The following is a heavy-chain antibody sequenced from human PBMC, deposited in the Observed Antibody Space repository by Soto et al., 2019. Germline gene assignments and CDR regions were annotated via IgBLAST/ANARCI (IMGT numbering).Heavy chain of an antibody. CDR2: IIPIFGTA. V-gene: IGHV1-69*06. D-gene: IGHD6-19*01. J-gene: IGHJ4*02. CDR1: GGTFSSYA. Sequence: SVKVSCKASGGTFSSYAISCVRQAPGQGLEWMGGIIPIFGTANYAQKFQGRVTITADKSTSTAYMELSSLRSEDTAVYYCARDSGRGWYFDYWGQGTLVTVSS. CDR3: ARDSGRGWYFDY.